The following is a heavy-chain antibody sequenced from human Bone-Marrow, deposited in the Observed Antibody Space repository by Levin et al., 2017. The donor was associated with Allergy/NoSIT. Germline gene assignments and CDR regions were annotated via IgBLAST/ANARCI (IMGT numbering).Heavy chain of an antibody. CDR2: ISSSSSTI. D-gene: IGHD3-22*01. CDR3: ARSGGATMIVVGDDAFDI. Sequence: PGGSLRLSCAASGFTFSSYSMNWVRQAPGKGLEWVSYISSSSSTIYYADSVKGRFTISRDNAKNSLYLQMNSLRDEDTAVYYCARSGGATMIVVGDDAFDIWGQGTMVTVSS. J-gene: IGHJ3*02. V-gene: IGHV3-48*02. CDR1: GFTFSSYS.